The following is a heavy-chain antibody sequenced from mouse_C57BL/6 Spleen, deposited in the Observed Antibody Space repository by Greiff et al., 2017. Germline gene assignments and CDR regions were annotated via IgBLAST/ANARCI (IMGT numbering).Heavy chain of an antibody. Sequence: EVNVVESGGGLVQPGRSLRLSCATSGFTFSDFYMEWVRQAPGKGLEWIAASRKKANDYTTEYSASVKGQFIVSRDTSQSILYLQMNALRAEDTAIYYCARDENCYYGSSPFAYWGQGTLVTVSA. CDR3: ARDENCYYGSSPFAY. J-gene: IGHJ3*01. V-gene: IGHV7-1*01. D-gene: IGHD1-1*01. CDR2: SRKKANDYTT. CDR1: GFTFSDFY.